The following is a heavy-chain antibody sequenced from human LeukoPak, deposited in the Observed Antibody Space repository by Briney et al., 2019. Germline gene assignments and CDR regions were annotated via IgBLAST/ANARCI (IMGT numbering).Heavy chain of an antibody. CDR3: ARLGTGAPDYYYYMDV. CDR2: IHPGDSDT. J-gene: IGHJ6*03. Sequence: GESLKISCRGSGYSFTSYWIGWVRQMPGKGLEWMGIIHPGDSDTRYSPSFQGHVTISAHKSISIAYLQWRSQKASDTAMYHCARLGTGAPDYYYYMDVWGKGTTVSVSS. V-gene: IGHV5-51*01. CDR1: GYSFTSYW. D-gene: IGHD1-26*01.